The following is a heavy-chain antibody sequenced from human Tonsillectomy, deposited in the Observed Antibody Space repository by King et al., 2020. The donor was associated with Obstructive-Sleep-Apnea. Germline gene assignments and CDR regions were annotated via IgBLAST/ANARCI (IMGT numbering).Heavy chain of an antibody. V-gene: IGHV5-51*01. Sequence: VQLVQSGAEVKKPGESLKISCKGSGYTFTSYWIAWVRQMPGKGLEWMGIIYPGDSDTRYSPSFQGQVTISADMSTSAAYLQWSGLKASDSAMYYCARSDRVGPTIPEAYFDFWGQGTLVTVSS. CDR2: IYPGDSDT. CDR1: GYTFTSYW. CDR3: ARSDRVGPTIPEAYFDF. J-gene: IGHJ4*02. D-gene: IGHD1-26*01.